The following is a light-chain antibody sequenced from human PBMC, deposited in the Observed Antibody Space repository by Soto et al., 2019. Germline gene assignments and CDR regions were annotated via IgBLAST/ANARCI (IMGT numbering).Light chain of an antibody. CDR2: DAS. V-gene: IGKV1-39*01. J-gene: IGKJ4*01. CDR3: QQYNSHDDIA. CDR1: QSISSY. Sequence: DIQMTQSPSSLSASVGDRVTITCRASQSISSYLNWYQQKPGKAPNLLIYDASSLQSGVPSRFSGSGSGTEFTLTISSLQPDDSATYYCQQYNSHDDIAFGRGTKVDIK.